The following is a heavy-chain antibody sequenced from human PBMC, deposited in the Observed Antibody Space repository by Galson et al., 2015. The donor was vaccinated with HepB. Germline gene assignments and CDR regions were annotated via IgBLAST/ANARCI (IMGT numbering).Heavy chain of an antibody. CDR2: FDPEDGET. CDR3: ARARAYYAFDI. V-gene: IGHV1-24*01. D-gene: IGHD2-21*01. J-gene: IGHJ3*02. CDR1: GYTLTKLA. Sequence: SVKVSCKVSGYTLTKLAMHWVRQAPGKGLEWMGGFDPEDGETNYAQKVQGRVTMTEDTSTDTAYMEMSSLRSEDTAVFYCARARAYYAFDIWGEGTMVTVSS.